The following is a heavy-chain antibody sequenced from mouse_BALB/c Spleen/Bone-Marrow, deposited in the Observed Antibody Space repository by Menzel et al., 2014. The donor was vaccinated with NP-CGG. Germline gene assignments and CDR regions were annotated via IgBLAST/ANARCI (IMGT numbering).Heavy chain of an antibody. CDR1: GFTFSSFG. J-gene: IGHJ3*01. Sequence: EVHLVESGGGLVQPGGSRKLSCAASGFTFSSFGMHWVRQAPEKGLEWVAYISSGSSTIYYADTVKGRFTISRDNPKNTLFLQMTSLGSEDTAMYYCASRAYWGQGTLVTVSA. CDR2: ISSGSSTI. CDR3: ASRAY. V-gene: IGHV5-17*02.